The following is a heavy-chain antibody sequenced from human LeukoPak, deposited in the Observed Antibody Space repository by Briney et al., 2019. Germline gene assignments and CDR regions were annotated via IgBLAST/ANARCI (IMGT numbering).Heavy chain of an antibody. CDR1: GFTFSSYG. CDR2: ISGSGGST. D-gene: IGHD2-15*01. V-gene: IGHV3-23*01. Sequence: GGSLRLSCAASGFTFSSYGMSWVRQAPGKGLEWVSAISGSGGSTYYADSVKGRFTISRDNSKNTLYLQMNSLRAEDTAVYYCARFGTPYCSGGSCYSGELDYWGQGTLVTVSS. J-gene: IGHJ4*02. CDR3: ARFGTPYCSGGSCYSGELDY.